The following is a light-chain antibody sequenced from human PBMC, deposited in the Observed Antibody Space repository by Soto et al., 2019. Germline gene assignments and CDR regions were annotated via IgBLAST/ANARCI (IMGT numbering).Light chain of an antibody. CDR3: QQYTNWPQP. CDR1: QSVSSN. V-gene: IGKV3-15*01. CDR2: GAS. J-gene: IGKJ1*01. Sequence: EVGMKQSPATLSVSQGERATLSCRASQSVSSNLAWYQQKPGQAPRLLIYGASTRATGIPARFSGSGSGTEFTLTISSLQSEDFAVYYCQQYTNWPQPFGQGTKVDIK.